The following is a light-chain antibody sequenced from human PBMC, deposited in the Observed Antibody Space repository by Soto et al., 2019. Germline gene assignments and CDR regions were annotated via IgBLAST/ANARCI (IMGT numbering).Light chain of an antibody. J-gene: IGKJ4*01. CDR1: QNVGHH. V-gene: IGKV3-11*01. CDR2: TAS. Sequence: EMVLTQSPATLSLSPGESATLSCRASQNVGHHFAWYQQKSGQPPRLLIHTASSRATGIPARFSGYGSRTDVTLTISSLEPEDIAVYYCQERSRWPRATFGGGTKVEIK. CDR3: QERSRWPRAT.